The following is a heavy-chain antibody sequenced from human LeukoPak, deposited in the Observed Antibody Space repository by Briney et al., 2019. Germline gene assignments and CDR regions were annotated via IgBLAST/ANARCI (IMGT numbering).Heavy chain of an antibody. CDR3: ARLGPAAGTSFNY. CDR2: ISYSGST. V-gene: IGHV4-59*08. D-gene: IGHD6-13*01. CDR1: AGSISNYY. Sequence: PSEALSLTCTVSAGSISNYYWSWIRQPPGKGLEWIGYISYSGSTNYNPSLKSRVTISVDTSRNQFSLKLSSVTAADTAVYYCARLGPAAGTSFNYWGQGILVTVSS. J-gene: IGHJ4*02.